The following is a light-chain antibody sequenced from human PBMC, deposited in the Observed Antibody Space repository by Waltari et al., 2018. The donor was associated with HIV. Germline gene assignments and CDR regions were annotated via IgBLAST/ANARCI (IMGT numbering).Light chain of an antibody. CDR1: NSNVGSKY. V-gene: IGLV1-47*01. J-gene: IGLJ1*01. CDR2: RND. CDR3: VAWDDSLSGFA. Sequence: QSVLTQPPSASGTRGQRVTISCPGGNSNVGSKYVYWYQQVPGTAPKQLIYRNDQRRTGVPDRCAAAKSGASASLSISGLRSEDEADYYCVAWDDSLSGFAFGTGTKVTVL.